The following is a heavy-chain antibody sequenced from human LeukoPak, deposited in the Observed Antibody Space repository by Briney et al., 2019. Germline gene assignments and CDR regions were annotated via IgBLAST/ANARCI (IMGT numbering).Heavy chain of an antibody. CDR1: GYTLTELS. V-gene: IGHV1-24*01. J-gene: IGHJ3*02. CDR3: ALVIFGVVKVVDAFDI. Sequence: ASVKVSCKVSGYTLTELSMHLVRQAPGKGLEWMGGFDPEDGETIYAQKFQGRVTMTEDTSTDTAYMELSSLRSEDTAVYYCALVIFGVVKVVDAFDIWGQGTMVTVSS. D-gene: IGHD3-3*02. CDR2: FDPEDGET.